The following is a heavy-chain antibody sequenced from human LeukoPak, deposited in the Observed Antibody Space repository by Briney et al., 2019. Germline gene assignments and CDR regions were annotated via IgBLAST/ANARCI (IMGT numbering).Heavy chain of an antibody. CDR3: AREQWLVRGGGSGWFDP. J-gene: IGHJ5*02. Sequence: ASVKVSCKASGYTFTGYYMHWVRQAPGQGLEWMGWINSNSGGTNYAQKFQGRVTMTRDTSISTAYMELSRLRSDDTAVYYCAREQWLVRGGGSGWFDPWGQGTLVTVSS. CDR2: INSNSGGT. V-gene: IGHV1-2*02. CDR1: GYTFTGYY. D-gene: IGHD6-19*01.